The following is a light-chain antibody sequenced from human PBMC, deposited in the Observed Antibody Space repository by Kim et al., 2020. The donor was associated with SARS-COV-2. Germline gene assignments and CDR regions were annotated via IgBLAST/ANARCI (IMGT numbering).Light chain of an antibody. CDR3: AALDDSLNGWV. V-gene: IGLV1-44*01. CDR2: TNN. J-gene: IGLJ3*02. Sequence: QLVLTQPPSASGTPGQRVTISCSGSSSNIGSNAVHWYQQLPGTGPKLLIYTNNQRPSGVPDRFSGSKSGTSASLAISGLQSEDEADYYCAALDDSLNGWVFGGGTKVTVL. CDR1: SSNIGSNA.